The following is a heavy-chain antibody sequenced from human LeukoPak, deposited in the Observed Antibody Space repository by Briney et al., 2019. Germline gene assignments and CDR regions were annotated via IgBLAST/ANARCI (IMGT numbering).Heavy chain of an antibody. CDR3: ATDIEYSSSSFDY. CDR1: GYTFTSYG. D-gene: IGHD6-6*01. Sequence: GASVKVSCKTSGYTFTSYGINWVRQAPGQGLEWMGRISAHNGNANYAQKFQGRVTMTTDTLATTAYMELRSLRSEDTAVYYCATDIEYSSSSFDYWGQGTLVTVSS. CDR2: ISAHNGNA. V-gene: IGHV1-18*01. J-gene: IGHJ4*02.